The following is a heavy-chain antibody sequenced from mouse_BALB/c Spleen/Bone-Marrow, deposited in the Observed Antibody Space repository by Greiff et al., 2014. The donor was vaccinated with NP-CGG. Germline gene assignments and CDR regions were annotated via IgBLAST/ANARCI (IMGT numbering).Heavy chain of an antibody. CDR2: IFPGTGTT. J-gene: IGHJ2*01. V-gene: IGHV1S132*01. D-gene: IGHD2-4*01. Sequence: VQLQQSGAELVKPGASVKLSCKTSGYTFTSYWIQWVKQRPGQGLGWIGEIFPGTGTTYYNEKFKDKATLTIDTSSSTAYMQLSSLTSEDSAVYFCARKGISTVIATAYYFDSWGQGSTLTVSS. CDR3: ARKGISTVIATAYYFDS. CDR1: GYTFTSYW.